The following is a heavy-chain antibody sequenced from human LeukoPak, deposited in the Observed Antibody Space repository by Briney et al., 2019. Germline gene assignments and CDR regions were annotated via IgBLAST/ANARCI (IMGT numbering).Heavy chain of an antibody. CDR3: AREDLGAETTMDY. D-gene: IGHD1-1*01. CDR1: GGSFSGYY. CDR2: INHSGST. J-gene: IGHJ4*02. V-gene: IGHV4-34*01. Sequence: SETLSLTCAVYGGSFSGYYWSWIRQPPGKGLEWTGEINHSGSTTYNPSLKSRVTISVDTSKNQFSLKLTSVTAADTAVYYCAREDLGAETTMDYWGQGTLVTVSS.